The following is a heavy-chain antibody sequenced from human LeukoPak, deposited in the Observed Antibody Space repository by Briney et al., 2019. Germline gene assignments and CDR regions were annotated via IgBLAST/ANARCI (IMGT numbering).Heavy chain of an antibody. V-gene: IGHV4-4*02. Sequence: SGTLSLTCAVSGGSITSGNWWSWVRQPPGKGLEWIGEIYHSGSTNYNPSLKSRVTISVDKSKNQFSLILNSVTAADTAVYYCARGPRIAAAGTRADQNYYYGMDVWGQGTTVTVSS. CDR3: ARGPRIAAAGTRADQNYYYGMDV. CDR2: IYHSGST. CDR1: GGSITSGNW. D-gene: IGHD6-13*01. J-gene: IGHJ6*02.